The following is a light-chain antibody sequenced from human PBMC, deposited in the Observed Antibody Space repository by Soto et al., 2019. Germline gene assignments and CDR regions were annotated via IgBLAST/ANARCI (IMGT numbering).Light chain of an antibody. V-gene: IGKV1-39*01. CDR2: AAS. CDR1: QTVRRY. Sequence: DTQMTHSPSSLSASVGERVSSTCVASQTVRRYLNWYQQKPGKAPTLLIYAASTLESAVPPRFSGAGSETEFTLTINGLQPDDFATYYCQQTFSTPITFGQGTRLEIK. CDR3: QQTFSTPIT. J-gene: IGKJ5*01.